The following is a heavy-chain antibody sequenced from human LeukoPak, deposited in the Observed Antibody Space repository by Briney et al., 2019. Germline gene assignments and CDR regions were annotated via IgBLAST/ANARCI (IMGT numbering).Heavy chain of an antibody. Sequence: SVKVSCKASGGTFSSYAISWVRQAPGQGLEWMGRIIPIPGIANYAQKFQGRVTITADKSTSTAYMELSSLRSEDTAVYYCARDREYGDYVPDAFDIWGQGTMVTVSS. V-gene: IGHV1-69*04. D-gene: IGHD4-17*01. J-gene: IGHJ3*02. CDR1: GGTFSSYA. CDR3: ARDREYGDYVPDAFDI. CDR2: IIPIPGIA.